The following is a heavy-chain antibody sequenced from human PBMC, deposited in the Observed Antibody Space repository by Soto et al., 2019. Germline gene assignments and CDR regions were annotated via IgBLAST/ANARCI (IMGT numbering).Heavy chain of an antibody. D-gene: IGHD2-21*02. V-gene: IGHV1-58*01. CDR2: IVVGSGNT. Sequence: QMQLVQSGPEAKKPGTSVKVSCKASGFTFTSSAVQWVRQARGQRLEWIGWIVVGSGNTNYAQKFQERVTITRDMSTSTAYMELSSLRSEDTAVYYCAADVGMSVVTHGYYYGMDVWGQGTTGAVSS. CDR3: AADVGMSVVTHGYYYGMDV. J-gene: IGHJ6*01. CDR1: GFTFTSSA.